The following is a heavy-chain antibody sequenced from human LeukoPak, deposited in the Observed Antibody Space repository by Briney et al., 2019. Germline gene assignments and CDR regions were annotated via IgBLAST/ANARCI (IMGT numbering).Heavy chain of an antibody. CDR1: GGSFSGYY. D-gene: IGHD3-22*01. Sequence: SETLSLTCAVYGGSFSGYYWSWIRQPPGKGLEWIGEINHSGSTNYNPSLKSRVTISVDTSKNQFSLKLSSVTAADTAVYYCARGSGYYYDSSGYYYVQAGPLDYWGQGTLVTVSS. CDR3: ARGSGYYYDSSGYYYVQAGPLDY. J-gene: IGHJ4*02. V-gene: IGHV4-34*01. CDR2: INHSGST.